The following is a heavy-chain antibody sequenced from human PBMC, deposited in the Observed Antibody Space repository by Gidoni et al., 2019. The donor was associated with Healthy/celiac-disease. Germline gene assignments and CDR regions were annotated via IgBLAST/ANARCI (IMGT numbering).Heavy chain of an antibody. D-gene: IGHD3-10*01. Sequence: EVQLVESGGGLVKPGGSLRLSCAASGFPFSSYSMNWVRQAPGKGLEWVSSISSSSSYIYYADSVKGRFTISRDNAKNSLYLQMNSLRAEDTAVYYCARVTIVVRGVNARALAPEASGFDYWGQGTLVTVSS. J-gene: IGHJ4*02. V-gene: IGHV3-21*01. CDR2: ISSSSSYI. CDR1: GFPFSSYS. CDR3: ARVTIVVRGVNARALAPEASGFDY.